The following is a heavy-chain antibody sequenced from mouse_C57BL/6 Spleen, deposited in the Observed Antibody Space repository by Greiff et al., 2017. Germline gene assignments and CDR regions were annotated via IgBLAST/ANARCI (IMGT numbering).Heavy chain of an antibody. V-gene: IGHV1-81*01. D-gene: IGHD6-1*01. CDR2: IYPRRGNT. CDR3: ARSRLDWYFEV. J-gene: IGHJ1*03. Sequence: QVQLQQSGAELARPGASVKLSCKASGYTFTSYGISWVKQRTGQGLEWIGEIYPRRGNTYYNEKFKGKATLTADKYSSTAYMELRSLTSEDSAVYFCARSRLDWYFEVRGTGTTVTVSS. CDR1: GYTFTSYG.